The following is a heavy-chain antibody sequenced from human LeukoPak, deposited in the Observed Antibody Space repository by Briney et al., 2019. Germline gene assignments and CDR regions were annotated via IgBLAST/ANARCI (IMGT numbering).Heavy chain of an antibody. D-gene: IGHD1-26*01. J-gene: IGHJ4*02. CDR1: GFSFRNYA. V-gene: IGHV3-64*02. CDR3: TRDGGSFCDFDY. Sequence: GGSLGLSCVASGFSFRNYAIHWVRQAPGKGLEYVSVINTDGRITYYADSVKGRFTISRDNSKNTVYLQMGSLRGENMAVYYCTRDGGSFCDFDYWGQGALVTVSS. CDR2: INTDGRIT.